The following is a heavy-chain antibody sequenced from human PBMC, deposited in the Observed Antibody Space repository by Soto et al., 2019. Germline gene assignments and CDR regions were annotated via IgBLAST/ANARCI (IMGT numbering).Heavy chain of an antibody. J-gene: IGHJ4*02. D-gene: IGHD2-8*01. CDR2: ISSSSSYI. CDR1: GFTFRSST. CDR3: ARDLGEMYAI. V-gene: IGHV3-21*01. Sequence: PGGSLRLSCAGSGFTFRSSTMSWVRQAPGKGPEWVSSISSSSSYIYYADSLKGRFTISRDNAKNSLYLQLSSLRAEDTAVYYCARDLGEMYAIWGQGALVTVSS.